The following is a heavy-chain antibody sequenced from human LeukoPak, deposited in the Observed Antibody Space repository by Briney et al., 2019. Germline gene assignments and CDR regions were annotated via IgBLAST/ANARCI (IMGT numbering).Heavy chain of an antibody. D-gene: IGHD6-13*01. CDR2: IYYSGST. J-gene: IGHJ4*02. CDR3: ASRLTTSGYSSSWYPAEFDY. Sequence: PSQTLSLTCTVSGGSISSGGYYWSWIRQHPGKGLEWIGYIYYSGSTYYNPSLKSRVTISVDTSKNQFSLKLSSVTAADTAVYYCASRLTTSGYSSSWYPAEFDYWGQGTLVTVSS. CDR1: GGSISSGGYY. V-gene: IGHV4-31*03.